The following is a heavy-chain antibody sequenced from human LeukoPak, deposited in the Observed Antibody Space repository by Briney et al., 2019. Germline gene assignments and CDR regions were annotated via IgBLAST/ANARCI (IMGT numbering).Heavy chain of an antibody. Sequence: SENLSLTCTVSGGSVSSYYWSWIRQPPGKGLEWIGYIYYSGSTNYNPSLKDRVTISVDTSKNQFSLKLSSVTAADTAVYYCARSTKWFGVYYFDYWGQGTLVTVSS. CDR3: ARSTKWFGVYYFDY. J-gene: IGHJ4*02. D-gene: IGHD3-10*01. V-gene: IGHV4-59*02. CDR1: GGSVSSYY. CDR2: IYYSGST.